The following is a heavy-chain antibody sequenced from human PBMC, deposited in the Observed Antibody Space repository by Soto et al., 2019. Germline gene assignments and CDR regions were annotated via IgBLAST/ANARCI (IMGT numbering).Heavy chain of an antibody. CDR1: GGSISNANYY. D-gene: IGHD1-26*01. CDR3: ARASISRGVDGSCPAWFDP. V-gene: IGHV4-31*03. Sequence: SETLSLTCTVSGGSISNANYYWSWIPHHPGKGREWIGYIYYTGTTYYSPSLESRVAISVDTSHNQFSLKLSAVTAADTTVYFCARASISRGVDGSCPAWFDPWGQGTLVTV. J-gene: IGHJ5*02. CDR2: IYYTGTT.